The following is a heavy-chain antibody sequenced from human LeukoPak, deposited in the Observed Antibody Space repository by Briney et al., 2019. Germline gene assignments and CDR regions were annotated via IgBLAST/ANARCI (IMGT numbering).Heavy chain of an antibody. J-gene: IGHJ4*02. CDR3: ARQREQYIDF. CDR2: VYYSGST. D-gene: IGHD1-26*01. Sequence: PSETLSLTCTVSGGSISSSTFYWGWIRQPPGKGLEWIGGVYYSGSTYSNPSLKSRVTISVDTSKNQFFLNLSSVTAADTAVYYCARQREQYIDFWGQGTLVTVSS. CDR1: GGSISSSTFY. V-gene: IGHV4-39*01.